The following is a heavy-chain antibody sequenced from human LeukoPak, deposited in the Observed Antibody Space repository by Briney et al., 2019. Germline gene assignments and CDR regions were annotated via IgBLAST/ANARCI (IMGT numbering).Heavy chain of an antibody. CDR1: GFIVSSNY. D-gene: IGHD3-22*01. CDR2: MYRGGAT. CDR3: ARGVSSGSNVDPFDS. Sequence: PGGSLRLSCAASGFIVSSNYMSWVRQAPGKGLEWVSVMYRGGATHYGNSVQGRFTISRDSSKNTLYLQMNSLRAEDTAVYYCARGVSSGSNVDPFDSWGQGTPVIVSS. J-gene: IGHJ4*02. V-gene: IGHV3-53*01.